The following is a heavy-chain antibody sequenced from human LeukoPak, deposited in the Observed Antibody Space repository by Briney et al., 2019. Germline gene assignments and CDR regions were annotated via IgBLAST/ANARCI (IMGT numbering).Heavy chain of an antibody. Sequence: GGSVRLACAASGFTFSSYAMSWVGQAPGKGREGVSAMRGSWCSTYYADCVKGLFTISRDNSKNTLYLQMNSLRAEDTAVYYCAKGDVSVTREFEYWGQGDMVTVSS. CDR2: MRGSWCST. D-gene: IGHD7-27*01. CDR1: GFTFSSYA. V-gene: IGHV3-23*01. J-gene: IGHJ4*02. CDR3: AKGDVSVTREFEY.